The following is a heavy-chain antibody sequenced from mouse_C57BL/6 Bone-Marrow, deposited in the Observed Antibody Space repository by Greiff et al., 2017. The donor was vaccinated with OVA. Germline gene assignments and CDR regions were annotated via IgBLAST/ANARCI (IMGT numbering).Heavy chain of an antibody. V-gene: IGHV2-2*01. Sequence: VNLVESGPGLVQPSQSLSITCTVSGFSLTSYGVHWVRQSPGKGLEWLGVIWSGGSTDYNAAFISRLSISKDNSKSQVFFKMNSLQADDTAIYYCARNREANWAYFDYWGQGTTLTVSS. D-gene: IGHD4-1*01. CDR2: IWSGGST. CDR1: GFSLTSYG. CDR3: ARNREANWAYFDY. J-gene: IGHJ2*01.